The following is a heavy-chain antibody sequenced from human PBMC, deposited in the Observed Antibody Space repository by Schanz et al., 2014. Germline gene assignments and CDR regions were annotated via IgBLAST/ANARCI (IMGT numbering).Heavy chain of an antibody. D-gene: IGHD6-13*01. CDR3: ARGRARQLVHWLDP. Sequence: EVQLVESGGGLVKPGGSLRLSCAASGFSFSDYSMSWVRQAPGKGLEWVSSLSGGSSYTFYADSVKGRFTISRDNARYSLYMEMNSLKAEDKDVYYCARGRARQLVHWLDPWGQGTLVTVSS. CDR1: GFSFSDYS. CDR2: LSGGSSYT. V-gene: IGHV3-21*01. J-gene: IGHJ5*02.